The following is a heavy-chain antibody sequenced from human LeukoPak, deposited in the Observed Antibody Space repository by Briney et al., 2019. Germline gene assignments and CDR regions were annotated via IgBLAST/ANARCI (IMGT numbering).Heavy chain of an antibody. CDR2: IIPIFGTA. CDR1: GGTFSSYA. CDR3: ARTDYYDSSGYYYYYGMDV. V-gene: IGHV1-69*13. D-gene: IGHD3-22*01. Sequence: GASVKVSCKASGGTFSSYAISWVRQAPGQGLEWMGGIIPIFGTANYAQKFRGRVTITADESTSTAYMELSSLRSEDTAVYYCARTDYYDSSGYYYYYGMDVWGQGTTVTVSS. J-gene: IGHJ6*02.